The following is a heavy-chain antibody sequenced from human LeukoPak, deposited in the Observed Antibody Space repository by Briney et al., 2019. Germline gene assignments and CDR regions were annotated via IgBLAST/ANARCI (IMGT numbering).Heavy chain of an antibody. D-gene: IGHD2-15*01. CDR1: GYTFTSYY. V-gene: IGHV1-46*01. Sequence: ASVKVSCKASGYTFTSYYMHWVRQAPGQGLEWMGIINPSGGSTSYAQKFQGRVTMTRDMSTSTVYMGLSSLRSEDTAVYYCARDPTSTARPGEGVVAAIRHYYYYYMDVWGKGTTVTVSS. CDR2: INPSGGST. J-gene: IGHJ6*03. CDR3: ARDPTSTARPGEGVVAAIRHYYYYYMDV.